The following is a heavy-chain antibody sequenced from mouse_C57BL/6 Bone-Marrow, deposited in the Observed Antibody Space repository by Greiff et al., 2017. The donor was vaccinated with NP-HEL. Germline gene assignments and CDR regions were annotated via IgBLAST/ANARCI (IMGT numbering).Heavy chain of an antibody. D-gene: IGHD3-3*01. Sequence: EVQLQQSGPELVKPGASVKISCKASGYSFTDYNMNWVKQSNGKSLEWIGAINPNYGTTSYNQKFKGKATLTVDQSSSTAYLQINSLKSEDSAVYYCARLGDNNGLYYFDYWGQGTTLTVSS. J-gene: IGHJ2*01. CDR1: GYSFTDYN. CDR3: ARLGDNNGLYYFDY. V-gene: IGHV1-39*01. CDR2: INPNYGTT.